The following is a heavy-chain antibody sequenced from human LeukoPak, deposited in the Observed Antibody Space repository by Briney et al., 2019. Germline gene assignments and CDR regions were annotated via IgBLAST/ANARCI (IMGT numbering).Heavy chain of an antibody. V-gene: IGHV3-7*01. D-gene: IGHD5-24*01. CDR1: GFSFSDHW. CDR2: IKKDGSEQ. J-gene: IGHJ4*02. Sequence: GGSLRLSCVASGFSFSDHWMNWFRQAPGKGLEWVATIKKDGSEQYYVDSMKGRLTISRDNAKNSVYLQIHNLRAEDTAVYYCARDLGWLQSDYWGQGTLVTVSS. CDR3: ARDLGWLQSDY.